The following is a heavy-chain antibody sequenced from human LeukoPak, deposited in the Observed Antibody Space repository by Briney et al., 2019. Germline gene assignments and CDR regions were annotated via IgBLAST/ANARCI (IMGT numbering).Heavy chain of an antibody. CDR1: GYTFTGYY. V-gene: IGHV1-2*02. CDR2: INPNSGGT. Sequence: ASVTVSCKASGYTFTGYYMHWVRQAPGQGVEGMGWINPNSGGTNYTQKFQGRVAMTRDTSISTAYMELSRLRSDDTAVYYCARGLKGNNWFDPWGQGTLVTVSS. CDR3: ARGLKGNNWFDP. J-gene: IGHJ5*02.